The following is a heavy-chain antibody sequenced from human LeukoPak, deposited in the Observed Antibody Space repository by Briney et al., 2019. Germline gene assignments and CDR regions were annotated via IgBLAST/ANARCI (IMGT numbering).Heavy chain of an antibody. D-gene: IGHD2-2*01. J-gene: IGHJ4*02. CDR1: GFTFNDYY. Sequence: PGGSLRLSCAASGFTFNDYYMSWVRQAPGKGLEWVSYISTSGSTMSYADSVKGRFTISRDNAKNSLYLQMNSLRAEDTAVYYCAAPGVPAATYYFDYWGQGTLVTVSS. V-gene: IGHV3-11*04. CDR2: ISTSGSTM. CDR3: AAPGVPAATYYFDY.